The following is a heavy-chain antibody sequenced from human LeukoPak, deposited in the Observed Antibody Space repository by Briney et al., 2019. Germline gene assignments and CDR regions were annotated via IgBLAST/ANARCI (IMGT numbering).Heavy chain of an antibody. Sequence: VKVSCKASGYTFTGYYMHWVRQAPGQGLEWMGWINPNSGGTNYAQKFQGRVTMTRDTSISTAYMELSRLRSDDTAVYYCARDGIVVVPAAIPQDYYYGMDVWGQGTTVTVSS. D-gene: IGHD2-2*01. CDR2: INPNSGGT. J-gene: IGHJ6*02. CDR1: GYTFTGYY. CDR3: ARDGIVVVPAAIPQDYYYGMDV. V-gene: IGHV1-2*02.